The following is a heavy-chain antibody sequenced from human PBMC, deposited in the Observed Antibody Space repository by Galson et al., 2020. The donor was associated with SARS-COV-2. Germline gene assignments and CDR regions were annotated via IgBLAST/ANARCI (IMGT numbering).Heavy chain of an antibody. D-gene: IGHD3-22*01. CDR1: GGPISNGAYY. J-gene: IGHJ5*02. CDR3: ATDSSGYGRFDP. CDR2: IFYSGTT. Sequence: SETLSLTCAVSGGPISNGAYYWSWIRQVPGKGLEWTGYIFYSGTTYYNPSLKSRVTISVDTSKNQFSLKLNSVTAADTAVYYCATDSSGYGRFDPWGQGALVTVS. V-gene: IGHV4-31*11.